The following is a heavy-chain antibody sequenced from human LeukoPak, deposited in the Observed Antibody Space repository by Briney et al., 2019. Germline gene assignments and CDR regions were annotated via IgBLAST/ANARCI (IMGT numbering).Heavy chain of an antibody. D-gene: IGHD1-26*01. CDR3: ARGGGAGRAFDI. CDR2: IYYTGGT. J-gene: IGHJ3*02. Sequence: PSETLSLTCSVSGGSITSSSYFCAWTRQPPGKGLEWIGSIYYTGGTYYTPTLKSRLTISLRTSKNQFSLKLNSVTAAETAVYYCARGGGAGRAFDIWGEGTMVTVSS. CDR1: GGSITSSSYF. V-gene: IGHV4-39*01.